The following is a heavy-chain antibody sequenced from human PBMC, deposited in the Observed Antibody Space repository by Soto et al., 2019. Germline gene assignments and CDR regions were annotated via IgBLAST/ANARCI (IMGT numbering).Heavy chain of an antibody. CDR1: GGIFSTYA. D-gene: IGHD3-10*01. V-gene: IGHV1-69*01. CDR2: IIPIFGTP. Sequence: QVQLVQSGAEVKKPGSSVKVSCKASGGIFSTYAIIWLRQAPGQGLEWMGGIIPIFGTPNYAQRFQGRVTITADESTRTAYMELSRLRSEDTAVYYCARDRDDYGSGNYYNRIDFWGQGTLVTVSS. CDR3: ARDRDDYGSGNYYNRIDF. J-gene: IGHJ4*02.